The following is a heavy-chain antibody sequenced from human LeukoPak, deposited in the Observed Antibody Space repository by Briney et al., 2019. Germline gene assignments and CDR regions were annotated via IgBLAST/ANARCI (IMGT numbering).Heavy chain of an antibody. D-gene: IGHD6-13*01. CDR3: ARDVLSPLTPAAGTGGY. Sequence: SVKVSCKASGGTFSTYGINWVRQAPGQGLEWVGGIIPISGTANYAQKFQGRVTITADESTSTAYMELSSLRSEDTSMYYCARDVLSPLTPAAGTGGYWGQGTLVTVSS. CDR2: IIPISGTA. J-gene: IGHJ4*02. V-gene: IGHV1-69*01. CDR1: GGTFSTYG.